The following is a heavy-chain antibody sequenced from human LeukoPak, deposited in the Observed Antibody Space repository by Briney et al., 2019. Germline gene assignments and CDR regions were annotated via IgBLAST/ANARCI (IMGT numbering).Heavy chain of an antibody. CDR2: INQGGSDK. CDR1: GFTFSGHW. D-gene: IGHD1-14*01. V-gene: IGHV3-7*01. CDR3: TRDRSRAEDD. J-gene: IGHJ4*02. Sequence: GGSLRLSCAASGFTFSGHWLSWVRQAPGKGLEWVANINQGGSDKYYVDSVKGRFTISRDNANNLLYLQMNSLRGEDTAVYYCTRDRSRAEDDWGQGTLVTVSS.